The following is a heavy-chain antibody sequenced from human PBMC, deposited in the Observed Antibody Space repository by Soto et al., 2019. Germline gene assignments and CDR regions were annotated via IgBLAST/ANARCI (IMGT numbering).Heavy chain of an antibody. CDR3: ARADSSGVAFDY. D-gene: IGHD6-19*01. CDR2: IWYDGSNK. Sequence: QVHLVESGGGVVQPGRSLRLSCAASGFTFSSYGMHWVRQTPGKGLEWVAVIWYDGSNKYYADSVKGRFTISRDNSKNTLYLQKNSLRGEDTAVYYCARADSSGVAFDYWGQGTLVTVSS. J-gene: IGHJ4*02. CDR1: GFTFSSYG. V-gene: IGHV3-33*01.